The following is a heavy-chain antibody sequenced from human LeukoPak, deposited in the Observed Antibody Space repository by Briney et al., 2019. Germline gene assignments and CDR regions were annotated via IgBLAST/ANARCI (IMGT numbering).Heavy chain of an antibody. Sequence: PSETLSLTCTVSGDSISSSRAYWGWIRQPPGKGLEWIGRIYTSGSTNYNPSLKSRVTMSVNTSKNQFSLNLRSVTAADTAVYFCARGLRFLDGWGQGTLVTVSS. CDR1: GDSISSSRAY. CDR3: ARGLRFLDG. V-gene: IGHV4-39*07. CDR2: IYTSGST. D-gene: IGHD3-3*01. J-gene: IGHJ4*02.